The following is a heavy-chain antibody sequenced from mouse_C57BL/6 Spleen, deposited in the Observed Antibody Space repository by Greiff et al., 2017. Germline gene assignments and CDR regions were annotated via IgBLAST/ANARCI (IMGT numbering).Heavy chain of an antibody. CDR2: INPNNGGT. D-gene: IGHD1-3*01. J-gene: IGHJ2*01. V-gene: IGHV1-22*01. Sequence: VQLKESGPELVKPGASVKMSCKASGYTFTDYNMHWVKQSHGKSLEWIGYINPNNGGTSYNQKFKGKATLTVNKSSSTAYMELRSLTSEDSAVYYCASNSYFDYWGQGTTLTVSS. CDR1: GYTFTDYN. CDR3: ASNSYFDY.